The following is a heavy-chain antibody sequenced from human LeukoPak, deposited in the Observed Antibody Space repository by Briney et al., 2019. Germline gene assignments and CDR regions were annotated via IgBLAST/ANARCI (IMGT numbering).Heavy chain of an antibody. Sequence: GASVTVSFKASGYTFTIYGISWVRQAPGQGLEWMGWISAYNGNRNYAQKLQGRVTMTTDTSTSTAYMELRSLRSDDTAVYYCARDWYSSGWFDYWGQGTLVTVSS. D-gene: IGHD6-19*01. CDR3: ARDWYSSGWFDY. J-gene: IGHJ4*02. CDR2: ISAYNGNR. V-gene: IGHV1-18*01. CDR1: GYTFTIYG.